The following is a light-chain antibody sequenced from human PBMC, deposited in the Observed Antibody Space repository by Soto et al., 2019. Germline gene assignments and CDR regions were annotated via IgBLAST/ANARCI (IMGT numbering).Light chain of an antibody. CDR2: ATS. J-gene: IGKJ1*01. V-gene: IGKV1-6*01. CDR3: IQDFISPLT. CDR1: QGIRGD. Sequence: AIQMTQSPSSLSVSLGDRVTITCRASQGIRGDLGWYQQKPGKAPKLLISATSTLQSGVPSRFSGRGSGTNFTLTISSLQPEDFATYYCIQDFISPLTVGQGTKVDIK.